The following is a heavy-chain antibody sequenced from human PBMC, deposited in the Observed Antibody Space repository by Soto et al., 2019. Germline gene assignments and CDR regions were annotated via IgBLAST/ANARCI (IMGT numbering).Heavy chain of an antibody. CDR2: IYYSGST. Sequence: QLQLQESGPGLVKPSETLSLTCTVSGGSISSSSYYWGWIRQPSGKGLEWIGSIYYSGSTYYNPSLKRRVSISVDTSKNQSSLKLGSVTAADTAVYYCASSYGDYVSYWGQGTLVTVSS. V-gene: IGHV4-39*01. J-gene: IGHJ4*02. D-gene: IGHD4-17*01. CDR3: ASSYGDYVSY. CDR1: GGSISSSSYY.